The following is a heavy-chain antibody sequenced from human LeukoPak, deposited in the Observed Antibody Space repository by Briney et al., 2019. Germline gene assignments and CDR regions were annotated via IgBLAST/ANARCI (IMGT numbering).Heavy chain of an antibody. V-gene: IGHV3-74*01. CDR2: INSDGSST. CDR3: ARISGTYSDY. CDR1: GFTFSTYW. Sequence: GGSLRLSCAASGFTFSTYWMHWVRQAAGKGLVWVSRINSDGSSTCYADSVKGRFTISRDNAKNTLYLQMNSLRAEDTAVYYCARISGTYSDYWGQGTLVTVSS. J-gene: IGHJ4*02. D-gene: IGHD1-7*01.